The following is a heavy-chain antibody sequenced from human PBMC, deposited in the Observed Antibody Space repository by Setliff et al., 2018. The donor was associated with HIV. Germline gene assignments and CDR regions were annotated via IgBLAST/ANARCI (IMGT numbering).Heavy chain of an antibody. CDR1: GGSLSNYP. CDR2: IVPLVGTP. J-gene: IGHJ4*02. D-gene: IGHD3-10*01. Sequence: SVKVSCKASGGSLSNYPISWVRQAPGQGLEWMGGIVPLVGTPNYAQKFQGRLTITADKSTRTAYLELSRLSYEDTAVYWCARDSTFFYGSGTSYNVVYWGQGTLVTVSS. CDR3: ARDSTFFYGSGTSYNVVY. V-gene: IGHV1-69*06.